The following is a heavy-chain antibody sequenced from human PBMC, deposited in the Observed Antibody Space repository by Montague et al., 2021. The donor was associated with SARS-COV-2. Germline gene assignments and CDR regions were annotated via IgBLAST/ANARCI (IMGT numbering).Heavy chain of an antibody. V-gene: IGHV4-31*03. CDR2: FYYSGRT. CDR1: CPSTQAHPVC. CDR3: ARKGSGRSDLAY. D-gene: IGHD1-26*01. J-gene: IGHJ4*02. Sequence: TLSLTCSILCPSTQAHPVCSHCFTPYPVAGRMWISSFYYSGRTYYNPSLKSRITMSVDPSTNQFSLTLSSVTAADTAIYYCARKGSGRSDLAYWGQGTLVTGSS.